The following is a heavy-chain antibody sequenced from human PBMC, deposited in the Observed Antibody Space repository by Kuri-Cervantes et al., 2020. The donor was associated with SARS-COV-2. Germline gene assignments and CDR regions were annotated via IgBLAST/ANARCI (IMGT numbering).Heavy chain of an antibody. J-gene: IGHJ4*02. Sequence: ETLSLTCAASGFTVSSNYMNWVRQAPGKGLEWVSVIYSGGSTYYADSVKGRFTISRDNSKNTLYLQMNSLRAEDTAVYYCARENYGSGSNFDYWGQGTLVTVSS. CDR1: GFTVSSNY. CDR2: IYSGGST. CDR3: ARENYGSGSNFDY. V-gene: IGHV3-53*05. D-gene: IGHD3-10*01.